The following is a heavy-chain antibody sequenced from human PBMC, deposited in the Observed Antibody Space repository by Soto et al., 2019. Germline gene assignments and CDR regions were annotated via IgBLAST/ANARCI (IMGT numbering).Heavy chain of an antibody. D-gene: IGHD3-10*01. J-gene: IGHJ6*02. V-gene: IGHV3-74*01. CDR2: INSDGSST. Sequence: GGSLRLSCAASGFTFSSYWMHWVRQAPGKGLVWVSRINSDGSSTSYADSVKGRFTISRDNAKNTLYLQMNSLRAEDTAVYYCARVESYGSGSYYNYYYYGMDVWGQGTTVTVSS. CDR1: GFTFSSYW. CDR3: ARVESYGSGSYYNYYYYGMDV.